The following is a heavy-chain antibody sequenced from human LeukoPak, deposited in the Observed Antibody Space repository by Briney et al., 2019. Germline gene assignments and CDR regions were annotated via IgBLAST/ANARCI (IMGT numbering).Heavy chain of an antibody. V-gene: IGHV3-74*01. CDR2: INSDGSWT. CDR1: GNYL. D-gene: IGHD2-2*01. Sequence: GGSLRLSCAASGNYLMHWVRQAPGKGLVWVSHINSDGSWTGYADSVKGRFTISKDNAKNTVYLQMNNLRAEDTAVYYCVSFYETYWGRGTLVTVSS. CDR3: VSFYETY. J-gene: IGHJ4*02.